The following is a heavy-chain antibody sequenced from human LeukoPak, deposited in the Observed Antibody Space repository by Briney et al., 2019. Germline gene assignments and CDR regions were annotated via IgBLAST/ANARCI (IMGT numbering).Heavy chain of an antibody. Sequence: GGSLRLSCAAYGFTLSNYEMNWVGQAPGKGLEWISDISSSGDNTDYADAVKGRFTISRDNAKNSLYLQMNSLRVEDTAVYYCARFHTGSYRGFDPWGQGTLVTVSS. CDR2: ISSSGDNT. D-gene: IGHD1-26*01. CDR1: GFTLSNYE. V-gene: IGHV3-48*03. CDR3: ARFHTGSYRGFDP. J-gene: IGHJ5*02.